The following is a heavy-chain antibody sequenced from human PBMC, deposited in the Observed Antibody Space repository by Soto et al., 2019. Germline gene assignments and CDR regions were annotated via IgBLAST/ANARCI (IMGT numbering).Heavy chain of an antibody. CDR3: ARDWAYSTSQKDY. CDR1: GFTVSSNY. CDR2: IYSGGST. V-gene: IGHV3-53*02. J-gene: IGHJ4*02. Sequence: EVQLVETGGGLIKPGGSLRLSCAASGFTVSSNYMSWVRQAPGKGLEWVSVIYSGGSTYYADSVKGRFTISRDNSKNTLYLQMNSLRAEDTAVYYCARDWAYSTSQKDYWGQGTLVTVSS. D-gene: IGHD6-6*01.